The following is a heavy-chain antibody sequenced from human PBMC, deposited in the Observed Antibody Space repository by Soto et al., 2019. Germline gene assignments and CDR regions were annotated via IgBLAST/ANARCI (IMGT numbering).Heavy chain of an antibody. CDR3: ARARGYSSSWYDY. J-gene: IGHJ4*02. CDR2: IYTSGST. D-gene: IGHD6-13*01. V-gene: IGHV4-4*07. Sequence: SETLSLTCIFSGGSVSSYYWRWIRQPAGKGLEWIGRIYTSGSTNYNPSLKSRVTMSVDTSKNQFSLKLSSVTAADTAVYYCARARGYSSSWYDYWGQGTLVTVSS. CDR1: GGSVSSYY.